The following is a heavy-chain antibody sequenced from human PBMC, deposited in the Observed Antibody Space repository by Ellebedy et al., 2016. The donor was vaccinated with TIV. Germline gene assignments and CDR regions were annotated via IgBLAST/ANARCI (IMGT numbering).Heavy chain of an antibody. J-gene: IGHJ6*02. D-gene: IGHD6-13*01. V-gene: IGHV3-21*01. CDR1: GFTFSSYS. CDR2: ISSSSSYI. CDR3: ARGQGYSSSWYPGVFYFGYEGMDV. Sequence: PGGSLRLSCAASGFTFSSYSMNWVRQAPGKGLEWVSSISSSSSYIYYADSVKGRFTISRDNAKNSLYLQMNSLRAEDTAVYYCARGQGYSSSWYPGVFYFGYEGMDVWGQGTTVTASS.